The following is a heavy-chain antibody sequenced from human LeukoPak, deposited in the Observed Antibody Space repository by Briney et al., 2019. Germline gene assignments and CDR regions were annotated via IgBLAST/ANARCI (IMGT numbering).Heavy chain of an antibody. J-gene: IGHJ4*02. Sequence: KSSETLSLTCAVYGGSFSGYYWSWIRQPPGKGLEWIGEINHSGSTNYNPSLKSRVTISVDTSKNQFSLKLSSATAADTAVYYCVYSDYWGQGTLVTVSS. CDR3: VYSDY. D-gene: IGHD2-21*01. CDR2: INHSGST. V-gene: IGHV4-34*01. CDR1: GGSFSGYY.